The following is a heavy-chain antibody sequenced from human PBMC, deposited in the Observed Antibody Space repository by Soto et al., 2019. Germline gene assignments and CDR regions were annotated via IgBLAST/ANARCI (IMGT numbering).Heavy chain of an antibody. CDR3: ARRVLRETNFDY. Sequence: PGESLKISCKHSGFNFPTFWIAWVRQMPGKGLEWMGTIYPDDSDTRYSPSFQGQVTISADKSISTAYLQWSSLKASDTAIYYCARRVLRETNFDYWGQGTLVTVSS. CDR2: IYPDDSDT. J-gene: IGHJ4*02. V-gene: IGHV5-51*01. D-gene: IGHD3-10*02. CDR1: GFNFPTFW.